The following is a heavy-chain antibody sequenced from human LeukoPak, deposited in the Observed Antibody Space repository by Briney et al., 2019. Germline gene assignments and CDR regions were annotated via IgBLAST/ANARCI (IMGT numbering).Heavy chain of an antibody. CDR1: GGSISSSSYY. D-gene: IGHD2-2*01. J-gene: IGHJ6*03. Sequence: SSETLSLTCTVSGGSISSSSYYWGWIRQPPGQGLEWIGSIYYSWSTYYNPFLKRRVTISVDTSKNQFSLKISPVTAADTAVYYCAKGCVPAAMWGSYYYYYYMDVWGKGTTVTVSS. CDR2: IYYSWST. V-gene: IGHV4-39*01. CDR3: AKGCVPAAMWGSYYYYYYMDV.